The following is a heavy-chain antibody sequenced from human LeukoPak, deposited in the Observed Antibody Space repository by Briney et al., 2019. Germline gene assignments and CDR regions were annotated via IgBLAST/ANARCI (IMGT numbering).Heavy chain of an antibody. Sequence: ASVKVSCKASGYTFTSYGISWVRQAPGQGLEWMGWMNPNSGNTGYAQKFQGRVTMTRNTSISTAYMELSSLRSEDTAVYYCARVLIGAGYLKMTTVTRLIDYWGQGTLVTVSS. D-gene: IGHD4-17*01. J-gene: IGHJ4*02. CDR2: MNPNSGNT. CDR1: GYTFTSYG. CDR3: ARVLIGAGYLKMTTVTRLIDY. V-gene: IGHV1-8*02.